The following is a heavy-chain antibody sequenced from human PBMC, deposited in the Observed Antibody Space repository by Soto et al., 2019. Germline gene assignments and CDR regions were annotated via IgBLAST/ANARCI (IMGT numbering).Heavy chain of an antibody. D-gene: IGHD6-13*01. CDR1: GDSVSSNSAA. Sequence: PSQTLSLTCAISGDSVSSNSAAWNWIRQSPSRGLEWLGRTYYRSKWYNDYAVSVKSRITINPDTSKNQFSLPLNSVTPEDKAVYYCARGEIAPYYYYYYGMDVWGQGTTVTVSS. J-gene: IGHJ6*02. CDR2: TYYRSKWYN. V-gene: IGHV6-1*01. CDR3: ARGEIAPYYYYYYGMDV.